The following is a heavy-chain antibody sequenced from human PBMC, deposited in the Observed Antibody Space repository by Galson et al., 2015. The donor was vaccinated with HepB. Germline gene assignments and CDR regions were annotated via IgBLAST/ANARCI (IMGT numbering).Heavy chain of an antibody. CDR1: GYAFSTYY. CDR3: ARLFYGDSYWYFDL. V-gene: IGHV5-51*03. J-gene: IGHJ2*01. D-gene: IGHD4-17*01. CDR2: IYPDDSDT. Sequence: QSGAEVKKPGESLKISCKGSGYAFSTYYIGWVRQMPGKGLEWMGIIYPDDSDTRYSPSFQGQVTISADKSISTAYLHWSSLKASDTALYYCARLFYGDSYWYFDLWGRGTLVTVSS.